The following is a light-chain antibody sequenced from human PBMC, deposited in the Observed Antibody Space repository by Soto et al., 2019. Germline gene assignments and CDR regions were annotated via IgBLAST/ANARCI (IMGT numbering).Light chain of an antibody. CDR3: QQYNNWSTWT. CDR2: SAX. V-gene: IGKV1-39*01. CDR1: QSISIY. J-gene: IGKJ1*01. Sequence: DVNLTQSQSFLPASLGATVTVAXRASQSISIYLTWYPQKPGXXTKLXXXSAXNLQSGVPSRFSGSGSGTEFTLTLSSLQSEDFAVYYCQQYNNWSTWTFGQGTKVAIK.